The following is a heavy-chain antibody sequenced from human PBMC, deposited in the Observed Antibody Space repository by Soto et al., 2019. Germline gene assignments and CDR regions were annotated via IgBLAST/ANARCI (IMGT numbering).Heavy chain of an antibody. CDR2: IIPIFGTA. V-gene: IGHV1-69*12. D-gene: IGHD4-17*01. J-gene: IGHJ4*02. CDR1: GGTFSSYA. Sequence: QVQLVQSGAEVKKPGSSVKVSCKASGGTFSSYAISWVRQAPGQGLEWLGGIIPIFGTANYAQKFQGRVTITADESTSTAYMELSSLRSEDTAVYYCAVRRTTTKDCGDYFDFDYWGQGTLVTVSS. CDR3: AVRRTTTKDCGDYFDFDY.